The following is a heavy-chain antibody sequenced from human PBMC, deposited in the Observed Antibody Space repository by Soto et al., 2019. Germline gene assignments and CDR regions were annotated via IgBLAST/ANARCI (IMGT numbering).Heavy chain of an antibody. J-gene: IGHJ4*02. CDR2: IWSDGSDK. V-gene: IGHV3-33*01. D-gene: IGHD4-4*01. Sequence: QVQLVESGGGVVQPGRSLRLSCAASGFTFSSYGMHWVRQAPGKGLEWVALIWSDGSDKYYADSVKGRFTISRDNSKNTLYLQMNSLRAEDTAVYYCARARGTVTPAYFDYWGQGTLVTVSS. CDR1: GFTFSSYG. CDR3: ARARGTVTPAYFDY.